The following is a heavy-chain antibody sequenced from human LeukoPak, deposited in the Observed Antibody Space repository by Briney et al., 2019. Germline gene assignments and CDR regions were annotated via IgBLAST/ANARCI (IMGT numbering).Heavy chain of an antibody. CDR2: MNPNSGDT. Sequence: ASVKVSCKASGYTFINYDINWVRQATGQGLGWMGWMNPNSGDTAYAQKLQGRVTMTTDTSTSTAYMELRSLRSDDTAVYYCASGELRGAFDIWGQGTMVTVSS. CDR1: GYTFINYD. CDR3: ASGELRGAFDI. D-gene: IGHD1-7*01. J-gene: IGHJ3*02. V-gene: IGHV1-8*01.